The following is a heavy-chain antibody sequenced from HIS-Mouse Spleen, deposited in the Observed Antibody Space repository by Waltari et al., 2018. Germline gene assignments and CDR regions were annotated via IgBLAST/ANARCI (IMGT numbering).Heavy chain of an antibody. CDR1: GYTVTSYD. Sequence: QVQLVQSGAEVKKPGASVKVSCKASGYTVTSYDIHWVRQATGQGLEWMGWMNPNSGNTGYAQKFQGRVTMTRNTSISTAYMELSSLRSEDTAVYYCARVYGSSNPFDYWGQGTLVTVSS. J-gene: IGHJ4*02. D-gene: IGHD3-10*01. CDR2: MNPNSGNT. V-gene: IGHV1-8*01. CDR3: ARVYGSSNPFDY.